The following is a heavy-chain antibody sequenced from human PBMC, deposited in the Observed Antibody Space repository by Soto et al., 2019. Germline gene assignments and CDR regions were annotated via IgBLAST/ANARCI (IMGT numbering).Heavy chain of an antibody. CDR2: INHSGST. CDR3: AREKHPWVAVPVRQLKSTWWFDS. D-gene: IGHD6-19*01. J-gene: IGHJ5*01. CDR1: GESFSVYY. Sequence: QVQLQQWGAGLLKPSETLSLTCGVYGESFSVYYWSWIRQPPGKGLEWIGEINHSGSTNYNPSLKVRVTISVDTSKNPLSLKLSSVTAADTAVYYCAREKHPWVAVPVRQLKSTWWFDSWGQGTLVTVSS. V-gene: IGHV4-34*01.